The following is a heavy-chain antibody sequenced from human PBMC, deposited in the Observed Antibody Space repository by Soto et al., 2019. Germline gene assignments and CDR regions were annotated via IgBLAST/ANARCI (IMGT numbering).Heavy chain of an antibody. CDR3: ARDHRCISTSCYRIRPSGYGMDV. V-gene: IGHV3-30-3*01. Sequence: QVQLVESGGGVVQPGRSLRLSCAASGFTFSSYAMHWVRQAPGKGLEWVAVISYDGSNKYYADSVKGRFTISRDNSKNTLYLQMNSLRAEDTAVYYCARDHRCISTSCYRIRPSGYGMDVWGQGTTVTVSS. CDR2: ISYDGSNK. D-gene: IGHD2-2*01. CDR1: GFTFSSYA. J-gene: IGHJ6*02.